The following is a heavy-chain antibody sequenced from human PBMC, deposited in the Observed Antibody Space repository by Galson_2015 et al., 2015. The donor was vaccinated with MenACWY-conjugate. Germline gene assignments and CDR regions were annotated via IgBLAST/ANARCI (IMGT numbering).Heavy chain of an antibody. CDR3: ASHLLGNIGYD. J-gene: IGHJ1*01. CDR2: ISGNNGNA. D-gene: IGHD2/OR15-2a*01. CDR1: GYTFRNYG. V-gene: IGHV1-18*01. Sequence: SVKVSCKASGYTFRNYGFTWVRQAPGQGLEWMGRISGNNGNAIYAQKFQDRFIMTTDASTNTAYMELGSLRSDDTATYYCASHLLGNIGYDWGQGTLVTVSS.